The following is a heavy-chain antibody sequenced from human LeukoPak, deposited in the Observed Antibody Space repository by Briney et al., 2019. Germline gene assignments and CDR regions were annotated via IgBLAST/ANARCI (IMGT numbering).Heavy chain of an antibody. CDR3: ARVPLWFGEHHFDY. D-gene: IGHD3-10*01. Sequence: ASVKVSCTASGYTFTSYAMHWVRQAPGQRLEWMGWINAGNGNTKYSQKFQGRVTITRDTSASTAYMELSSLRSEDTAVYYCARVPLWFGEHHFDYWGQGTLVTVSS. V-gene: IGHV1-3*01. J-gene: IGHJ4*02. CDR2: INAGNGNT. CDR1: GYTFTSYA.